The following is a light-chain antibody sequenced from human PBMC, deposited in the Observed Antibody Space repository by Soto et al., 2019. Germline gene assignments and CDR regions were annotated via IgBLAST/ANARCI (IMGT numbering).Light chain of an antibody. CDR3: AAWDDSLEGYV. J-gene: IGLJ1*01. Sequence: QSVLTQAPSASGSPGQRVTISCSGSRSNIGTTTVSWFQHLPGAAPKLLISRNDQRPSGVPDRFSGSTYGTSASLAISGLQSEDEGDYYCAAWDDSLEGYVFGTGTKLTVL. V-gene: IGLV1-44*01. CDR1: RSNIGTTT. CDR2: RND.